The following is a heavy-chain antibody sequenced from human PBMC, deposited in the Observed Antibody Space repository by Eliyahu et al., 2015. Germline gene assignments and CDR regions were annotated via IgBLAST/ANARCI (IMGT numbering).Heavy chain of an antibody. V-gene: IGHV4-59*12. CDR3: ARASTTVFWFDP. CDR2: VYQHGGT. Sequence: QVRLQESGPRLVKSSETLSLTCSVSGGSMTSVYWSWIRHFPGKGLXWIGDVYQHGGTNYNPSLGSRVTISLDASGRQFSLRLRSVTAADTATYFCARASTTVFWFDPWGQGTQVTVSS. J-gene: IGHJ5*02. CDR1: GGSMTSVY. D-gene: IGHD4-17*01.